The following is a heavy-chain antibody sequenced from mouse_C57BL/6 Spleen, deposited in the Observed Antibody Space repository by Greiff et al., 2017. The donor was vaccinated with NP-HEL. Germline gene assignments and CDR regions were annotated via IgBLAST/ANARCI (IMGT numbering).Heavy chain of an antibody. D-gene: IGHD2-2*01. V-gene: IGHV1-59*01. Sequence: QVQLQQSGAELVRPGTSVKLSCKASGYTFTSYWMHWVKQRPGQGLEWIGVIDPSDSYTNYNQKFKGKATLTVDTSSSTAYMQLSSLTSEDSAVYYCARPYGYDAYAMDYWGQGTSVTVSS. CDR2: IDPSDSYT. CDR1: GYTFTSYW. CDR3: ARPYGYDAYAMDY. J-gene: IGHJ4*01.